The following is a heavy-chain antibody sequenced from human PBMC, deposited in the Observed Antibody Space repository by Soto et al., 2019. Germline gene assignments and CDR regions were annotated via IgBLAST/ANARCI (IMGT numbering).Heavy chain of an antibody. CDR2: IKSRIDGATT. CDR3: ATDLPPGSYFYDHNGDLMFNY. J-gene: IGHJ1*01. CDR1: GFTFTNAW. Sequence: PGASLRLSCTASGFTFTNAWMSWVRQAPGKGLEWVGRIKSRIDGATTEYAASVNGRFTISRDDSRNTLFLDMNNLKTEDTAVYYCATDLPPGSYFYDHNGDLMFNYWGQGTRVTVSS. D-gene: IGHD2-8*01. V-gene: IGHV3-15*01.